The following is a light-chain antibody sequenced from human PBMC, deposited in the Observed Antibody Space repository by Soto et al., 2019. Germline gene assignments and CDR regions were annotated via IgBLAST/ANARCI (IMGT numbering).Light chain of an antibody. CDR3: EPANSFPIS. CDR2: AAS. V-gene: IGKV1-12*01. CDR1: HGISSW. Sequence: DIQMTQSPSSVSASVGDRVTITCRASHGISSWLAWYQQKPGKAPKLLIYAASSFQSGVPSRSSGSGSGTDSTLTNGALQPEDFATYYCEPANSFPISFGQGTRL. J-gene: IGKJ5*01.